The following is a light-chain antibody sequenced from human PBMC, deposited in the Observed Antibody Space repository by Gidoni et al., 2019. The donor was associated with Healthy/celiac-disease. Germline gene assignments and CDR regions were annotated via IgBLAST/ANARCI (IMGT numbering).Light chain of an antibody. CDR3: QRYYSYPRT. CDR1: QGISSY. J-gene: IGKJ1*01. CDR2: AAS. V-gene: IGKV1-8*01. Sequence: AIRMTQSPSSFSASTGDRVTITCRASQGISSYLAWYQQKPGKAPKLLIYAASTLQSGVPSRFSSSGSGTDFTLTISCLQSEDFATYYCQRYYSYPRTFXXXTKVEIK.